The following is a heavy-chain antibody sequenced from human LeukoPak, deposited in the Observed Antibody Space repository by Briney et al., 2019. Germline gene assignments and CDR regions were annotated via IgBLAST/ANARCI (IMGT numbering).Heavy chain of an antibody. CDR1: GFTFNSYA. J-gene: IGHJ4*02. Sequence: GGSLRLSCAASGFTFNSYAMTWVRQAPEKGLEWVSHVSGSGGITYYADSVKGRFTISRDNPKNTLYLQMNSLRAEDTAVYYCAKTTAGNSSGRYPGWPVDYWGQGTLVTVSS. D-gene: IGHD6-19*01. V-gene: IGHV3-23*01. CDR3: AKTTAGNSSGRYPGWPVDY. CDR2: VSGSGGIT.